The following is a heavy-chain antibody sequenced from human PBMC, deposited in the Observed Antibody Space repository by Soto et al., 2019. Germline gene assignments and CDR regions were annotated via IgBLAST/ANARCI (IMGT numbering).Heavy chain of an antibody. CDR1: GFTFSNYG. Sequence: GGSLRLSCAASGFTFSNYGMHWVRQAPGKGLEWVAVISYDGSNKYYADSVQGRFTISRDTSKNTLYLQMNSLRAGDMAVYYCARVSASGWTKAPVDYWGQGTLVTVSS. CDR2: ISYDGSNK. D-gene: IGHD6-19*01. J-gene: IGHJ4*02. CDR3: ARVSASGWTKAPVDY. V-gene: IGHV3-30*03.